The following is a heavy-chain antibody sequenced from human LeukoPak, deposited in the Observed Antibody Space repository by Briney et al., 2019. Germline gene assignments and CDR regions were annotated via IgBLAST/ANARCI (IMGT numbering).Heavy chain of an antibody. Sequence: SVKVSCKASGGTFSSYAISWVRQAPGQGLEWMGGIIPIFGTANYAQKFQGRVTITADKSTSTAYMELSGLRSEDTAVYYCASWALRERFLEWLYTGAWGQGTLVTVSS. V-gene: IGHV1-69*06. CDR2: IIPIFGTA. CDR3: ASWALRERFLEWLYTGA. D-gene: IGHD3-3*01. CDR1: GGTFSSYA. J-gene: IGHJ5*02.